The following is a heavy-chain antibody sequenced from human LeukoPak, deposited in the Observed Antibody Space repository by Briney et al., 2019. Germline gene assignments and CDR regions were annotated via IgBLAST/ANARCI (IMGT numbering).Heavy chain of an antibody. V-gene: IGHV3-15*01. CDR2: IKDKGEGGTI. J-gene: IGHJ4*02. Sequence: GGSLRLSCAASGFTFKNAWMSWVRQAPGKGPEWVARIKDKGEGGTIDYAASVRGRFTISRDDSRDAVYLEMNSQIVDDTDVYYCNSDARYWGEAILVIVS. CDR3: NSDARY. CDR1: GFTFKNAW.